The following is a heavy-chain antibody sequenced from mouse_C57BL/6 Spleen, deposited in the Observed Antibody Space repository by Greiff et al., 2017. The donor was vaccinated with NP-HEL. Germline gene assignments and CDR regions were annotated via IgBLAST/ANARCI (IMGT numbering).Heavy chain of an antibody. V-gene: IGHV1-55*01. CDR3: ARREDYAYLMDY. CDR2: IYPGSGST. D-gene: IGHD2-2*01. CDR1: GFTFTSYW. Sequence: VQLQQPGAELVKPGASVKMSCKASGFTFTSYWITWVKQRPGQGLEWIGDIYPGSGSTNYNEKFKSKATLTVDTSSSTAYMQLSSLTSEDSAVYYCARREDYAYLMDYWGQGTSVTVSS. J-gene: IGHJ4*01.